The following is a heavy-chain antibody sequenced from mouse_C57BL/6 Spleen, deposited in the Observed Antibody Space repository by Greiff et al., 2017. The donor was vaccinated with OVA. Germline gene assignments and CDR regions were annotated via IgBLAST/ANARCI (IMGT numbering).Heavy chain of an antibody. D-gene: IGHD2-3*01. Sequence: EVQLQQSGPELVKPGASVKISCKASGYTFTDYYMNWVKQSHGKSLEWIGDINPNNGGTSYNQKFKGKATLTVDKSSSTAYMERRSLTSDDSAVYYCARYDPWFAYWGQGTLVTVSA. CDR2: INPNNGGT. V-gene: IGHV1-26*01. CDR3: ARYDPWFAY. CDR1: GYTFTDYY. J-gene: IGHJ3*01.